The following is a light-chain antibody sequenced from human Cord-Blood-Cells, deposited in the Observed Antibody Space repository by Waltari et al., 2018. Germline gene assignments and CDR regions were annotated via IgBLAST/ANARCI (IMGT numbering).Light chain of an antibody. Sequence: QSALTQPTSVSGSPGQSITISCTGTSSDIGSYNLVSWYQQHPGKAPKLRIYEGSKRPSGVSNRFSSSKSGNTASLTISGLQAEDEADYYCCSYAGSSTSWVFGGGTKLTVL. CDR3: CSYAGSSTSWV. CDR1: SSDIGSYNL. CDR2: EGS. V-gene: IGLV2-23*01. J-gene: IGLJ3*02.